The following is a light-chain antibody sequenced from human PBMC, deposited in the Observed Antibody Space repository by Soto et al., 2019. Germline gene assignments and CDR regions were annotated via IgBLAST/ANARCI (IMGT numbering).Light chain of an antibody. J-gene: IGKJ1*01. Sequence: DIQKTQSPSTPSASVGDRVTITCRASQSISSWLAWYQQKPGKAPKLLIYKASSLESGVPSRFSGSGSGTEFTLTISSLQPDDFATYYCQQYNSYWTFGQGTKVDIK. CDR2: KAS. V-gene: IGKV1-5*03. CDR3: QQYNSYWT. CDR1: QSISSW.